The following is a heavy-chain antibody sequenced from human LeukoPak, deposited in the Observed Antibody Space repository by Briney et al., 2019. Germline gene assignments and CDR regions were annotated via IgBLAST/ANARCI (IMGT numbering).Heavy chain of an antibody. CDR1: GVSIRNYY. CDR3: ARCFGSGCPNGVFDY. V-gene: IGHV4-59*01. J-gene: IGHJ4*02. CDR2: IYYSGTT. D-gene: IGHD6-19*01. Sequence: SETLSLTCTVSGVSIRNYYWSWIRQPPGKGLEWVGYIYYSGTTNYNPSLKSRVTISIDTSKNQLSLKLSSVTAPDTAVYYCARCFGSGCPNGVFDYWGQGTLVTVSS.